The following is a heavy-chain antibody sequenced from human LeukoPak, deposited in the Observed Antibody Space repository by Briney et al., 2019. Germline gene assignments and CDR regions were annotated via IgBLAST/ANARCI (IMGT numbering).Heavy chain of an antibody. D-gene: IGHD6-13*01. V-gene: IGHV3-23*01. CDR2: ISGSGGST. CDR3: AKGTGYGSSWYNDY. Sequence: GGSLRLSCAASGLTFSSYAMSRVRQAPGKGLEWVSAISGSGGSTYYADSVKGRFTISRDNSKNTLYLQMNSLRAEDTAVYYCAKGTGYGSSWYNDYWGQGTLVTVSS. J-gene: IGHJ4*02. CDR1: GLTFSSYA.